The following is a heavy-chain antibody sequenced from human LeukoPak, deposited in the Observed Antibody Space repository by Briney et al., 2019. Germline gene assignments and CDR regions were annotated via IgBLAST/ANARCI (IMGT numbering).Heavy chain of an antibody. J-gene: IGHJ4*02. Sequence: SETLSLTCTVSGGSISSYYWSWIRQPPGKGLEWIGYIYYSGSTNCNPSLKSRVTISVDTSKNQFSLKLSSVTAADTAVYYCAREPPYYYGSGKGYYFDYWGQGTLVTVSS. CDR3: AREPPYYYGSGKGYYFDY. CDR1: GGSISSYY. CDR2: IYYSGST. V-gene: IGHV4-59*01. D-gene: IGHD3-10*01.